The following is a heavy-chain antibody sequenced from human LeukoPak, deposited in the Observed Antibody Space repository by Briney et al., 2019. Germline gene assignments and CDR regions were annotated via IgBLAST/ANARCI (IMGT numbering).Heavy chain of an antibody. CDR3: ARGVETATFDY. D-gene: IGHD5-18*01. CDR2: IWYDGSIE. V-gene: IGHV3-33*01. J-gene: IGHJ4*02. Sequence: QPGQSLRLSCAASGFTFRSFGMHWVRQAPGKGLEWVAVIWYDGSIEYYADSVKGRFTISRDNSKNTLYLQMNSLRAEDTAVYYCARGVETATFDYWGQGTLVTVSS. CDR1: GFTFRSFG.